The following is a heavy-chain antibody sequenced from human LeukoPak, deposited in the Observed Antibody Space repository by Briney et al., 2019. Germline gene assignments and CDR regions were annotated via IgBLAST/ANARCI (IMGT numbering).Heavy chain of an antibody. V-gene: IGHV3-23*01. CDR2: ICGRGGGT. CDR1: GVTFSADG. Sequence: PGGALRLSCAASGVTFSADGVSCGPDAPGKGGGWVSDICGRGGGTYTAESVRGGVTISRENSKSTLYLQTNRLRAEDTAVYYCAKPHVVLAAMFFDYWAQGTLLTVPS. D-gene: IGHD2-2*01. J-gene: IGHJ4*02. CDR3: AKPHVVLAAMFFDY.